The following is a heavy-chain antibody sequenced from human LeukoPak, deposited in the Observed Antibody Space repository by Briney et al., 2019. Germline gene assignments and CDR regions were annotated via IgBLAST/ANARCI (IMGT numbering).Heavy chain of an antibody. CDR3: ARDLIMITFGGGLDY. Sequence: GASVKVSCKASGYTFTGYYMHWVRQAPGQELEWMGIINPSGGSTSYAQKFQGRVTMTRDTSTSTVYMELSSLRSEDTAVYYCARDLIMITFGGGLDYWGQGTLVTVSS. V-gene: IGHV1-46*03. CDR2: INPSGGST. CDR1: GYTFTGYY. D-gene: IGHD3-16*01. J-gene: IGHJ4*02.